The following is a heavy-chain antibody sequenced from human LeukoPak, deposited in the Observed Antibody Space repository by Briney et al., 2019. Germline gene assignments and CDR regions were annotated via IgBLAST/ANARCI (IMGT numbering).Heavy chain of an antibody. D-gene: IGHD6-13*01. CDR3: ARDTPQHLRRYDY. V-gene: IGHV1-18*01. CDR1: GYNFDKFG. Sequence: ASVKVSCKASGYNFDKFGIAWVRQAPGQGLEWMGWINTHNGNTKYAQQYQGRVTMTTDTSTSTVYMELRSLRSDDTAVYFCARDTPQHLRRYDYWGQGTQVTVSS. CDR2: INTHNGNT. J-gene: IGHJ4*02.